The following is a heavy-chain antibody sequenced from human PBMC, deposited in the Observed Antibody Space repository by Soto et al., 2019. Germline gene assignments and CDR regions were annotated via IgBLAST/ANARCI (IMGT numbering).Heavy chain of an antibody. CDR1: GFVFSDYA. D-gene: IGHD2-2*01. J-gene: IGHJ4*02. Sequence: EVQLLDSGGGWVQPGGSLRLSCVASGFVFSDYAMSWLRQAPGKGLGWVSALSAGGSDTYYADSVKGRFTVSRVNSKNTLYLQMNTQRVADTAIYDYASVSSWCGSSSCYTGGFDCWGQGTLVTVSS. V-gene: IGHV3-23*01. CDR2: LSAGGSDT. CDR3: ASVSSWCGSSSCYTGGFDC.